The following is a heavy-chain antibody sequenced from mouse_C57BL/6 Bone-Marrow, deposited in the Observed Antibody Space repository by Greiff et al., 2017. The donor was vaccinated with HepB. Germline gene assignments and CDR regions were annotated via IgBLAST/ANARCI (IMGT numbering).Heavy chain of an antibody. D-gene: IGHD2-4*01. Sequence: VQLQQSGPVLVKPGASVKMSCKASGYTFTDYYMNWVKQSHGKSLEWIGVINPYNGGTSYNQKFKGKATLTVDKSSSTAYMELNSLTSEDSAVYYCARGGYDYSWFAYWGQGTLVTVSA. CDR3: ARGGYDYSWFAY. CDR1: GYTFTDYY. V-gene: IGHV1-19*01. CDR2: INPYNGGT. J-gene: IGHJ3*01.